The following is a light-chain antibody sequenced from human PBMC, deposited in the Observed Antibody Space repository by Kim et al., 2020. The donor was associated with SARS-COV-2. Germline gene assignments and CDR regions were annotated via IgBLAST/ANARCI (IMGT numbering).Light chain of an antibody. CDR1: HDGSSSQ. CDR2: AAS. CDR3: QQYDRSTKT. J-gene: IGKJ1*01. V-gene: IGKV3-20*01. Sequence: PGERATRSCRASHDGSSSQLAWYQQRPGQDPRSHIYAASSRATGIPDRFSGSGSGTDFTLTISRLEPEDFAVYYCQQYDRSTKTFGQGTKVDIK.